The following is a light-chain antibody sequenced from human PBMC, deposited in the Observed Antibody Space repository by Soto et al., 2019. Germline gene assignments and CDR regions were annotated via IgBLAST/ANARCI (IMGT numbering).Light chain of an antibody. V-gene: IGLV7-46*01. CDR3: LLYYSGVRV. J-gene: IGLJ2*01. CDR2: DTT. Sequence: QAVVTQEPSLTVSPGGTVTLTCGSSTGAVTSGHYPYWFQQKPGQAPRALIYDTTNKHSWTPARFSGSLLGGKAALTLSGAQPEDEADYYCLLYYSGVRVFGGGTKHTVL. CDR1: TGAVTSGHY.